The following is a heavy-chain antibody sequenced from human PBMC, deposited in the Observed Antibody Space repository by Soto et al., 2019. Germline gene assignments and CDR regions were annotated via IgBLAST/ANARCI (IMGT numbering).Heavy chain of an antibody. Sequence: GGSLRLSCAASGFTFSSYWMHWVRQAPGKGLVWVSRINSDGSSTSYADSVKGRFTISRDNAKNTLYLQMNSLRAEDTAVYYCAREERAKYYDFWSGYFANWGQGTLVTVSS. CDR1: GFTFSSYW. CDR3: AREERAKYYDFWSGYFAN. J-gene: IGHJ4*02. D-gene: IGHD3-3*01. V-gene: IGHV3-74*01. CDR2: INSDGSST.